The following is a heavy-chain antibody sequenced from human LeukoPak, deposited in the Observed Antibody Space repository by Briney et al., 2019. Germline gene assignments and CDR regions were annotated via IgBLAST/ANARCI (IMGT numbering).Heavy chain of an antibody. J-gene: IGHJ4*02. V-gene: IGHV3-23*01. CDR1: GFTFSSYG. CDR3: AKGSTYYPSSYFDY. Sequence: RGSLRLSCAASGFTFSSYGMSWVRQAPGKGLEWVPSLTTGGSTFYADSVKGRFIISRDNSKNTLYLQMNSLRAEDTAVYYCAKGSTYYPSSYFDYWGQGTLVTVSS. D-gene: IGHD1-26*01. CDR2: LTTGGST.